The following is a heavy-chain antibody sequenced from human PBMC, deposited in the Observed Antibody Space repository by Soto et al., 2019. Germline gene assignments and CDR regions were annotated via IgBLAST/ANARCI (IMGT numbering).Heavy chain of an antibody. J-gene: IGHJ4*02. D-gene: IGHD4-17*01. Sequence: PSATLSLTCTVSGGSISSYYWSWIRQPPGKGLEWIGYIYYSGSTNYNPSLKSRVTISVDTSKNQFSLKLSSVTAADTAVYYCARDYGDYSVSGFDYWGQGTPVTVSS. V-gene: IGHV4-59*01. CDR1: GGSISSYY. CDR2: IYYSGST. CDR3: ARDYGDYSVSGFDY.